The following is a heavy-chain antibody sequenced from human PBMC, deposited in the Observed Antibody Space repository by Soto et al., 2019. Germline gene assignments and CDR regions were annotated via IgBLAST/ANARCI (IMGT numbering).Heavy chain of an antibody. J-gene: IGHJ4*02. D-gene: IGHD1-20*01. CDR1: GITLSSAW. CDR2: IKSESDGGTA. V-gene: IGHV3-15*01. Sequence: VGSLRLSCAASGITLSSAWMSWVRQAPGKGLEWVARIKSESDGGTADYTAPVKGRFTISRDDSKNTLYLQMNSLKTEDTAVYYCTTDRRITLAQFDYWGQGTLVTVS. CDR3: TTDRRITLAQFDY.